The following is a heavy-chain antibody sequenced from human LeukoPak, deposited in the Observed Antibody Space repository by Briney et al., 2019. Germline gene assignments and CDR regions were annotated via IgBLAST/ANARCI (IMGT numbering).Heavy chain of an antibody. D-gene: IGHD5-18*01. CDR3: ARLPSYGYQDY. CDR1: GYTFTSYG. CDR2: ISAYNGNT. V-gene: IGHV1-18*01. Sequence: ASVKVSCEASGYTFTSYGISWVRQAPGQGLEWMGWISAYNGNTNYAQKLQGRVTMTTDTSTSTAHMELRSLRSDDTAVYYCARLPSYGYQDYWGQGTLVTVSS. J-gene: IGHJ4*02.